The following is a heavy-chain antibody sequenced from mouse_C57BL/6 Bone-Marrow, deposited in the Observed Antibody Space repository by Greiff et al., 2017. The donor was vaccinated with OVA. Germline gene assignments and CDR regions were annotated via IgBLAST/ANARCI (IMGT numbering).Heavy chain of an antibody. Sequence: VQLQQSGAELARPGASVKLSCKASGYTFTSYGISWVKQRPGQGLEWIGEIYPRSGNTYYNEKFKGKATLTADKSSSTAYMELRSLTSEDSALYFCAREELAYYCGSSLYYAMDYWGQGTSVTVSS. CDR2: IYPRSGNT. CDR1: GYTFTSYG. CDR3: AREELAYYCGSSLYYAMDY. V-gene: IGHV1-81*01. J-gene: IGHJ4*01. D-gene: IGHD1-1*01.